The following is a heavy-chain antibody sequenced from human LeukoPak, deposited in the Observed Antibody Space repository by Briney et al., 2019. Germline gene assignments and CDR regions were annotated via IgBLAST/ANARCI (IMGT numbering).Heavy chain of an antibody. D-gene: IGHD3-22*01. Sequence: PSQTLSLTCTVSGGSISSGGYYWSWIRQPPGKGLEWIGYIYHSGSTYYNPSLKSRVTISVDRSKNQFSLKLSSVTAADTAVYYCARRKGMDYDSSWCFDYWGQGTLVTVSS. J-gene: IGHJ4*02. CDR2: IYHSGST. CDR1: GGSISSGGYY. CDR3: ARRKGMDYDSSWCFDY. V-gene: IGHV4-30-2*01.